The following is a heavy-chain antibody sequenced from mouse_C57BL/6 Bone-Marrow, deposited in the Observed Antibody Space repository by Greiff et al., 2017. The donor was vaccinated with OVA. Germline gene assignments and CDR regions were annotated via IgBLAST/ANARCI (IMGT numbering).Heavy chain of an antibody. V-gene: IGHV2-9-1*01. CDR1: GFSLTSYA. CDR2: IWTGGGT. Sequence: VKLVESGPGLVAPSQSLSITCTVSGFSLTSYAISWVRQPPGKGLEWLGVIWTGGGTNYNSALKSRLSISKDNSKSQVFLKMNSLQTDDTARYYCARNERIYYGHTLYAMDYWGQGTSVTVSS. D-gene: IGHD2-1*01. J-gene: IGHJ4*01. CDR3: ARNERIYYGHTLYAMDY.